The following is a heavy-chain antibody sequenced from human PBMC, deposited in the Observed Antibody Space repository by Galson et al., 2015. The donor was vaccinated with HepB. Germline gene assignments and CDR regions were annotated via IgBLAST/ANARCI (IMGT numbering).Heavy chain of an antibody. CDR3: ARLEVYRCSSTSCYGTEDLYYYYMDV. Sequence: QSGAEVKKPGESLKISCKGSGYSFTSYWIGWVRQMPGKGLEWMGIICPGDSDTRYSPSFQGQVTISADKSISTAYLQWSSLKASDTAMYYCARLEVYRCSSTSCYGTEDLYYYYMDVWGKGTTVTVSS. V-gene: IGHV5-51*01. CDR1: GYSFTSYW. D-gene: IGHD2-2*01. J-gene: IGHJ6*03. CDR2: ICPGDSDT.